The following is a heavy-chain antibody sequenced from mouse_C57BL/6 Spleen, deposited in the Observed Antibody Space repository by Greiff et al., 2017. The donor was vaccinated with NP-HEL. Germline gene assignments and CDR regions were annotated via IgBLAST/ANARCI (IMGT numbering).Heavy chain of an antibody. CDR1: GYTFTSYW. J-gene: IGHJ1*03. CDR2: IEPSDSYT. Sequence: VQLQQPGAELVMPGASVKLSCKASGYTFTSYWMHWVKQRPGQGLEWIGVIEPSDSYTNYNQKFKGKSTLTVDKSSSTAYMQLSSLTSEDSAVYDCASKVCYYGSSYGWYFDVWGTGTTVTVSS. D-gene: IGHD1-1*01. V-gene: IGHV1-69*01. CDR3: ASKVCYYGSSYGWYFDV.